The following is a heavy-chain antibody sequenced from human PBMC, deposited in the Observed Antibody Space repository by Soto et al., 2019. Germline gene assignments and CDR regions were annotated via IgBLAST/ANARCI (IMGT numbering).Heavy chain of an antibody. CDR2: ISSSGSTI. V-gene: IGHV3-48*03. CDR1: GFTFSSYE. Sequence: EVQLVESGGGLVQPGGSLRLSCAASGFTFSSYEMNWVRQAPGKGLEWVSYISSSGSTIYYADSVKGRFTISRDNAKNSLYMQMNSLRAEDTAVYYCARGIAARVWFDPWGQGTLVTVSS. D-gene: IGHD6-6*01. J-gene: IGHJ5*02. CDR3: ARGIAARVWFDP.